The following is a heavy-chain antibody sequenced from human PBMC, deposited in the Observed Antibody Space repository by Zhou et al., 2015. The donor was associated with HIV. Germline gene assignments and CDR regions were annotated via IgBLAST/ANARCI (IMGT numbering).Heavy chain of an antibody. V-gene: IGHV1-69*01. J-gene: IGHJ5*02. Sequence: QVQLVQSGAEVKKPGSSVKVSCKASGGTFSSYAISWVRQAPGQGLEWMGGIIPIFGTANYAQKFQGRVTITADESTSTAYMELSSLRSEDTAVYYCARDLGVSSSRSYNWFDPWGQGTLVTVSS. CDR1: GGTFSSYA. CDR3: ARDLGVSSSRSYNWFDP. D-gene: IGHD6-13*01. CDR2: IIPIFGTA.